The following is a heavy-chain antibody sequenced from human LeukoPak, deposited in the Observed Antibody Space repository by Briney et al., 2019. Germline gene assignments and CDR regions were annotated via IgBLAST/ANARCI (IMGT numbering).Heavy chain of an antibody. CDR1: GGTFSSYA. D-gene: IGHD3-22*01. Sequence: SVKVSCKASGGTFSSYAISWVRQAPGQGLEWMGGIIPIFGTVNYAQEFQGRVTITTDESASTAYMELSSLRSEDTAVYYCALGSSGYYWVYWGQGTLVTVSS. CDR2: IIPIFGTV. CDR3: ALGSSGYYWVY. V-gene: IGHV1-69*05. J-gene: IGHJ4*02.